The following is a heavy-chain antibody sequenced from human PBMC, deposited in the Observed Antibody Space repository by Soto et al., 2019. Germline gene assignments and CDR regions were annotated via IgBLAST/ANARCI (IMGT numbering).Heavy chain of an antibody. D-gene: IGHD5-12*01. V-gene: IGHV4-39*01. J-gene: IGHJ6*02. CDR3: ASERWLHPQGGYYYYYGMDV. CDR1: GGSISSSSYY. Sequence: PSETLSLTCTVSGGSISSSSYYWGWIRQPPGKGLEWIGSIYYSGSTYYNPSLKSRVTISVDTSKNQFSLKLSSVTAADTAVYYCASERWLHPQGGYYYYYGMDVWGQGTTVTASS. CDR2: IYYSGST.